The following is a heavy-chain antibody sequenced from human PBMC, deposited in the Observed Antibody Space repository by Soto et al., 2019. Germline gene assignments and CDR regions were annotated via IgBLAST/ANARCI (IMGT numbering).Heavy chain of an antibody. Sequence: SETLSLTCTVSGGSISSGDNYWSWIRQPPGKGLEWIGYIYYSGSTYYNPSLKSRVTISVDTSKNQFSLKLSSVTAADTAVYYCVRGIGGYFHYWGQGSLVTVSS. CDR1: GGSISSGDNY. V-gene: IGHV4-30-4*01. CDR3: VRGIGGYFHY. CDR2: IYYSGST. J-gene: IGHJ4*02. D-gene: IGHD3-3*01.